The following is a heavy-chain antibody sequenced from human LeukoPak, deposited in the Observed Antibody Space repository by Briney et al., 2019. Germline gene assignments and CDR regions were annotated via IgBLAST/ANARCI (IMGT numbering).Heavy chain of an antibody. CDR1: GYTFTSYA. Sequence: ASVKVSCKASGYTFTSYAISWVRQAPGQGLEWMGWIRAHNGDANHAQQLQGRVTMTTDTSTRTAYMELRSLRSEDTAVYYCARGEFICTINTCYASALDSWGQGTLVTVSS. CDR3: ARGEFICTINTCYASALDS. D-gene: IGHD2-2*01. CDR2: IRAHNGDA. V-gene: IGHV1-18*01. J-gene: IGHJ4*02.